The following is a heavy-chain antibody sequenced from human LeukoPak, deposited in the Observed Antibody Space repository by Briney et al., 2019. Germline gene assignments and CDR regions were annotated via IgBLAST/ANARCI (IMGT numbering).Heavy chain of an antibody. V-gene: IGHV4-59*08. CDR2: IYYSGST. J-gene: IGHJ5*02. D-gene: IGHD2-2*01. CDR3: ARQRGYCSSTNCHENWFDP. CDR1: GGSFSGYY. Sequence: SETLSLTCAVYGGSFSGYYWSWIRQPPGKGLEWIGYIYYSGSTNYNPSLKSRVTISVDTSKNQFSLKLSSVTAADTAVYYCARQRGYCSSTNCHENWFDPWGQGTLVTVSS.